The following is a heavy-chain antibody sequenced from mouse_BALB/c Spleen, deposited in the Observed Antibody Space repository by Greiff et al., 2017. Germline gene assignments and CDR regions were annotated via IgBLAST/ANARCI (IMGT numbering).Heavy chain of an antibody. Sequence: EVQLQQSGAELVRPGASVKLSCTASGFTFKDYYMHWVKQRPEQGLEWIGWIDPENGDTEYAPKFQGKATMTADTSSNTAYLQLSSLTSEDTAVYYSNAWGGYYYPFDYWGQGTTLTVSS. CDR2: IDPENGDT. CDR3: NAWGGYYYPFDY. CDR1: GFTFKDYY. V-gene: IGHV14-4*02. J-gene: IGHJ2*01. D-gene: IGHD2-3*01.